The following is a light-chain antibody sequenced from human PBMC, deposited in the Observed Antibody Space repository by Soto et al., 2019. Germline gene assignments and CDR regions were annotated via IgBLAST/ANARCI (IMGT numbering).Light chain of an antibody. CDR1: QSVSSK. V-gene: IGKV3-15*01. CDR2: GAS. Sequence: EIVMTQSPATLSVSPGERATLSCRASQSVSSKLAWYQQKPGRAPRVLIYGASTRATGIPDRFSGSGSGTEFALTISSLQSEDFAVYYCQHYNDWPPTWTFGQGTRVEIK. CDR3: QHYNDWPPTWT. J-gene: IGKJ1*01.